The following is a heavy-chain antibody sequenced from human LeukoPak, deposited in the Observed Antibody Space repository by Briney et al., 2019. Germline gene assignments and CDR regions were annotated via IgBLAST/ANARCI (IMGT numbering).Heavy chain of an antibody. V-gene: IGHV1-2*06. J-gene: IGHJ4*02. CDR3: ARDRNLYSGSFAS. D-gene: IGHD1-26*01. Sequence: ASVKVSCKASGYTFSGDRMHWVRQAPGQGLEWMGRINPSSGATHFAQNFQGRVTMTRDTSISTAYMGLSRLTSDDTAVYYCARDRNLYSGSFASWGQGTLVTVSS. CDR2: INPSSGAT. CDR1: GYTFSGDR.